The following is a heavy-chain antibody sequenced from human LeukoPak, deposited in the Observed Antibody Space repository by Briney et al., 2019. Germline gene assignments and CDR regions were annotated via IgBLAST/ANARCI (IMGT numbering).Heavy chain of an antibody. J-gene: IGHJ3*02. CDR3: ARTDQDSGSYWNGAFDI. Sequence: KPGGSLRLSCAASGFTVSSNFMSWVRQAPGKGLEWIGYIYYSGSTNYNPSLKSRVTISVDTSKNQFSLKLSSVTAADTAVYYCARTDQDSGSYWNGAFDIWGQGTMVTVSS. V-gene: IGHV4-59*02. CDR1: GFTVSSNF. CDR2: IYYSGST. D-gene: IGHD1-26*01.